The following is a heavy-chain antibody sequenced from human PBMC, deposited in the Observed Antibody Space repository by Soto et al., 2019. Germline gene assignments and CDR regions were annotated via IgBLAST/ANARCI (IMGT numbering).Heavy chain of an antibody. D-gene: IGHD3-3*01. Sequence: EVQLVESGGGMVQPGGSLRLSCAASGFIFSTYSMNWVRQAPGKGLEWVSYIRTSTSTIYYADSVKGRFTISRDKAKNSLYLQMNSLRDEDTAVYFCARGGRARSAYSSDYYHFPGMDVWGQGTTVTVSS. V-gene: IGHV3-48*02. J-gene: IGHJ6*02. CDR3: ARGGRARSAYSSDYYHFPGMDV. CDR1: GFIFSTYS. CDR2: IRTSTSTI.